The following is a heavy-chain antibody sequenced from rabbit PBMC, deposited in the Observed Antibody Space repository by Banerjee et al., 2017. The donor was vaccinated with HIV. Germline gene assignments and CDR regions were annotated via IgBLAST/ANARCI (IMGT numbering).Heavy chain of an antibody. Sequence: QEQLVESGGGLVKPEGSLKLSCTASGFSFSNKAVMCWVRQAPGKGLEWIACINAVTGKAVYASWAKGRFTFSSHNAQNTVDLQMNSLTAADTATYFCVRDTWHFKLWGQGTLVTVS. CDR1: GFSFSNKAV. J-gene: IGHJ4*01. CDR3: VRDTWHFKL. V-gene: IGHV1S45*01. D-gene: IGHD3-1*01. CDR2: INAVTGKA.